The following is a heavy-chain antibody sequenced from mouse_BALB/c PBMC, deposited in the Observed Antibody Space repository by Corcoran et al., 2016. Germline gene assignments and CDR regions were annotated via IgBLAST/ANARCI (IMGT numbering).Heavy chain of an antibody. D-gene: IGHD1-1*01. Sequence: QVQLQQSGAELAKPGASVKMSCKASGYTFTSYWMRWVKQRPGQGLEWIGYINPSTGYTEYNQKFKDKATLTADKSSSTAYMQLSSLTSEDSAVYYCASDYGSSYAMDYWGQGTAVTVSS. V-gene: IGHV1-7*01. CDR2: INPSTGYT. CDR1: GYTFTSYW. J-gene: IGHJ4*01. CDR3: ASDYGSSYAMDY.